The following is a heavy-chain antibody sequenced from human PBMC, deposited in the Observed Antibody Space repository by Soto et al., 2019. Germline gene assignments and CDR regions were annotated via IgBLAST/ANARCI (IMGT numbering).Heavy chain of an antibody. D-gene: IGHD4-17*01. J-gene: IGHJ4*02. V-gene: IGHV3-30*18. CDR1: GFTFSSYG. Sequence: HPGGSLRLSCAASGFTFSSYGMHWVRQAPGKGLEWVAVISYDGGYKFYADSVKGRFTISRDNSKNTLYLQMNSLRAEDTAVFYCAKDTGYGDSGVYWGQGTLVTVSS. CDR2: ISYDGGYK. CDR3: AKDTGYGDSGVY.